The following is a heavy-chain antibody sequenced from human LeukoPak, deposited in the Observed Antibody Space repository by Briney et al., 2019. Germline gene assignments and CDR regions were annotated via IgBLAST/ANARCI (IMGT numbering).Heavy chain of an antibody. CDR2: ISGSDGGT. D-gene: IGHD2-15*01. Sequence: PGGSLRLSCAASGFTFSTYAMNWVRQAPGKGLEWVSIISGSDGGTYYADSVKGRFTIPRDNSKNTLYLQMNSLRAEDTAVYYCAKPLPGTHYYFDYWGQGTLVTVSS. V-gene: IGHV3-23*01. CDR1: GFTFSTYA. J-gene: IGHJ4*02. CDR3: AKPLPGTHYYFDY.